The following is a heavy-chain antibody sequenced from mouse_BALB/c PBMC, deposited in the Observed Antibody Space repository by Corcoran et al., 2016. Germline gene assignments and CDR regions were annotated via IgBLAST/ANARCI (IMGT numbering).Heavy chain of an antibody. V-gene: IGHV3-6*02. CDR1: GYSITSGYY. D-gene: IGHD2-3*01. J-gene: IGHJ3*01. CDR3: ARAGDGYSWFSY. CDR2: ISYDGSN. Sequence: DVQLQESGPGLVKPSQSLSLTCSVTGYSITSGYYWNCIRQFPGNKLEWMGYISYDGSNNYNPSLKNRISITRDTSKNQFFLKLNSVTTEDTATYYCARAGDGYSWFSYWGQVTLVTVSA.